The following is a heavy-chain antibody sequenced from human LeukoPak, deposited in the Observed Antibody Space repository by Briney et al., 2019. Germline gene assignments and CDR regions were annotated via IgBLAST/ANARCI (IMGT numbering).Heavy chain of an antibody. CDR2: IIPIFGIA. D-gene: IGHD3-16*02. CDR1: GGTFSSYA. CDR3: ASSDGAYDYVWGSYRPWLT. V-gene: IGHV1-69*04. Sequence: ASVKVSCKASGGTFSSYAISWVRQAPGQGLEWMGRIIPIFGIANYAQKFQGRVTITADKSTSTAYMELSSLRSEDTAVYYCASSDGAYDYVWGSYRPWLTWGQGTLVTVSS. J-gene: IGHJ5*02.